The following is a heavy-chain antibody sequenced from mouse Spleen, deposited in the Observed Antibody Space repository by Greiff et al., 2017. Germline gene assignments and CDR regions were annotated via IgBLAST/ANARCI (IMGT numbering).Heavy chain of an antibody. CDR1: GYSITSGYY. V-gene: IGHV3-6*01. J-gene: IGHJ3*01. D-gene: IGHD4-1*01. Sequence: VQLKESGPGLVKPSQSLSLTCSVTGYSITSGYYWNWIRQFPGNKLEWMGYISYDGSNNYNPSLKNRISITRDTSKNQFFLKLNSVTTEDTATYYCARVLTGTEAFAYWGQGTLVTVSA. CDR2: ISYDGSN. CDR3: ARVLTGTEAFAY.